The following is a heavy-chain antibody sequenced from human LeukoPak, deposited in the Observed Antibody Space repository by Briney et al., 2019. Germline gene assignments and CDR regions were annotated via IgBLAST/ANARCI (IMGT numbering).Heavy chain of an antibody. CDR1: GFTFSSYS. Sequence: PGGSLRLSCAGSGFTFSSYSMTWVRHAPGKGLEWVSSITRSSIYTYYADSVKGRFTISRDNAKKSLYLQMNSLRTEDTAVYYCVRALYDGSGYYSHFDYWGQGTLVTVSS. J-gene: IGHJ4*02. V-gene: IGHV3-21*01. CDR3: VRALYDGSGYYSHFDY. D-gene: IGHD3-22*01. CDR2: ITRSSIYT.